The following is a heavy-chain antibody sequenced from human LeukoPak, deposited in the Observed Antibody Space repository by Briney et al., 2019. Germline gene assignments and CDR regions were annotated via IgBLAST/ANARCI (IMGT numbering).Heavy chain of an antibody. CDR3: ARGGRGYSSVYFDY. CDR2: ISSSGSTI. J-gene: IGHJ4*02. CDR1: GFTFSSYE. V-gene: IGHV3-48*03. Sequence: GGSLRLSCAASGFTFSSYEMNWVHQAPGKGLEWVSYISSSGSTIYYADSVKGRFTISRDNAKNSLYLQMNSLRAEDTAVYYCARGGRGYSSVYFDYWGQGTLVTVSS. D-gene: IGHD5-18*01.